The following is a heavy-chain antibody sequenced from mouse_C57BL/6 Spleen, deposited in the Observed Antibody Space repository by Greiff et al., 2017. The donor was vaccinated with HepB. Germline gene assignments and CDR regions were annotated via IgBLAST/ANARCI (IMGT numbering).Heavy chain of an antibody. V-gene: IGHV1-81*01. J-gene: IGHJ1*03. CDR3: ARWFYYGSSYGYFDV. Sequence: VQLQQSGAELARPGASVKLSCKASGYTFTSYGISWVKQRTGQGLEWIGEIYPRSGNTYYNEKFKGKATLTADKSSSTAYMELRSLTSEDSAVYFCARWFYYGSSYGYFDVWGTGTTVTVSS. CDR2: IYPRSGNT. D-gene: IGHD1-1*01. CDR1: GYTFTSYG.